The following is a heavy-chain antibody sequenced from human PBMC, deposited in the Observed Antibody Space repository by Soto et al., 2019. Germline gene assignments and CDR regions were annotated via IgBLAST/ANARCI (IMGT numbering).Heavy chain of an antibody. V-gene: IGHV4-34*01. Sequence: QVQLQQWGAGLLKPSETLSLTCAVYGGSFSGYYWSWIRQPPGKGLEWIGEINHSGSTNYNPSLKRRVTISVDTSKNQFSLKLSSVTAADTAVYYCARGLPYYDFWSGYYGYYYYMDVWGKGTTVTVSS. D-gene: IGHD3-3*01. J-gene: IGHJ6*03. CDR2: INHSGST. CDR1: GGSFSGYY. CDR3: ARGLPYYDFWSGYYGYYYYMDV.